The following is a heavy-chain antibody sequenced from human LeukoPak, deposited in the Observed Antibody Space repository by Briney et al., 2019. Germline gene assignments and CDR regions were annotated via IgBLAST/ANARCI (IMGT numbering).Heavy chain of an antibody. Sequence: PGGALRLSCAASGFTFSSYNMNWVRQAPGKGLEWVSSISYTSRASYYADSVKGRFTISRDNVKNSLYLQMDSLRAEDTAVYYCARAYCSSTSCFWWGQGTLVTVSS. CDR2: ISYTSRAS. D-gene: IGHD2-2*01. V-gene: IGHV3-48*01. CDR1: GFTFSSYN. J-gene: IGHJ4*02. CDR3: ARAYCSSTSCFW.